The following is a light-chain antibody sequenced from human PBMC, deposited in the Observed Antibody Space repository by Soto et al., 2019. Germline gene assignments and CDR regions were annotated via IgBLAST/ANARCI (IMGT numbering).Light chain of an antibody. CDR2: GAS. J-gene: IGKJ5*01. CDR3: QQYNNWPPT. Sequence: EIVMTQSPATLSVSPGERATLSCRATQSVSSNLAWYQQKPGQAPGLLIYGASTRATGIPARFSGSRAGAAFTLTLCRLQSEDFAVYYCQQYNNWPPTFGQGTRLEMK. CDR1: QSVSSN. V-gene: IGKV3-15*01.